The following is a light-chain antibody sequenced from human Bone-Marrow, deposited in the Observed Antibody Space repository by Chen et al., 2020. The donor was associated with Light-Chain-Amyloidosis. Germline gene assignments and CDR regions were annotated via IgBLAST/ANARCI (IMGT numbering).Light chain of an antibody. CDR3: QSYQGSSQGV. V-gene: IGLV6-57*01. CDR1: SGSIATNY. Sequence: NFMLTQPPSVSESPGKTVSISCTSSSGSIATNYVQWYQQRPGSSPTTVIYEDDQRPSGVPDRFSGSIDRASNSASLTISGLKTEDEADYYCQSYQGSSQGVFGGGTKLTVL. J-gene: IGLJ3*02. CDR2: EDD.